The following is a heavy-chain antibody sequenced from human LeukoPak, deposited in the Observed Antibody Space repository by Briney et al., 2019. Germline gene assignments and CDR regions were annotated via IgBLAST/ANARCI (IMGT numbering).Heavy chain of an antibody. CDR2: IKQDGSEK. Sequence: GGSLRLSCAASGFTFSSYWMSWVRQAPGKGLEWVANIKQDGSEKYYVDSVKGRFTISRDNAKNSLFLEMNSLRAEDTAVYYCVRDARRYSSGWYNWFDPWGQGTLVTVSS. V-gene: IGHV3-7*01. D-gene: IGHD6-19*01. CDR1: GFTFSSYW. CDR3: VRDARRYSSGWYNWFDP. J-gene: IGHJ5*02.